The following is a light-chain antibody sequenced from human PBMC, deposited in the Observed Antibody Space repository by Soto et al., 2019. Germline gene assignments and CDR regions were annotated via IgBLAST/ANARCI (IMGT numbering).Light chain of an antibody. J-gene: IGKJ2*01. V-gene: IGKV4-1*01. CDR1: QNVLYSSNNKNL. CDR2: WAS. Sequence: DIVMTQSPEYLAVSLGERATINCKSSQNVLYSSNNKNLIAWYQQKPGQPPKLLIYWASTRESGVPDRFSGIGSGRDFTLSISSLQAEDAAVYYCQQYYCPPRYTFGQGTRLEIK. CDR3: QQYYCPPRYT.